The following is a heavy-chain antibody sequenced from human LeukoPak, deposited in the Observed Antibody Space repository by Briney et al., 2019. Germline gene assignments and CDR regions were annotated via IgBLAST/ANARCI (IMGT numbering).Heavy chain of an antibody. CDR1: GYSISSGYY. CDR2: INYSGST. Sequence: PSETLSLTCTVSGYSISSGYYWGWIRQPPGQGLEWIGSINYSGSTYYNPSLKSRVTISVDTSKNQFYLKLSSVTAADTAVYYCARELQSYCEFGSSYDTRWFDPWGQGTLVTVSS. D-gene: IGHD3-3*01. V-gene: IGHV4-38-2*02. CDR3: ARELQSYCEFGSSYDTRWFDP. J-gene: IGHJ5*02.